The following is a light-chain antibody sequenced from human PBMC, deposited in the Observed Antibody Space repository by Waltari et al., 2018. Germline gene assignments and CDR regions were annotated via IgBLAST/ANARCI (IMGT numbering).Light chain of an antibody. CDR3: HQYGTSPPYT. J-gene: IGKJ2*01. V-gene: IGKV3-20*01. CDR2: GAS. Sequence: EIVLTQSPGTLSLSPGERATLSCRASQTISSSYLAWYQQKPGQAPRLLIYGASKRATGIPEGVSGSGSGADFTLSISRLEPEDFAVYYCHQYGTSPPYTFGQGTKLEIK. CDR1: QTISSSY.